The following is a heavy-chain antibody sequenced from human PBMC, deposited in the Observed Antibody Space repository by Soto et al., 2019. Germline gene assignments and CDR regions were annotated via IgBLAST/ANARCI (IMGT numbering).Heavy chain of an antibody. CDR3: AREELRPNDAFDI. CDR1: GYTFTSYY. D-gene: IGHD1-7*01. CDR2: INPSGGST. Sequence: ASVKVSCKASGYTFTSYYMHWVRQAPGQGLEWMGIINPSGGSTSYAQKFQGRVTMTRDTSTSTVYMELSSLRSEDTAVYYCAREELRPNDAFDIWGQGTMVTVS. V-gene: IGHV1-46*03. J-gene: IGHJ3*02.